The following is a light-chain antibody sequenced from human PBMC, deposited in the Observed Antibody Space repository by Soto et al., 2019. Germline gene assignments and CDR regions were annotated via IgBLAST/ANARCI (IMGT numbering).Light chain of an antibody. V-gene: IGLV1-51*01. CDR3: GTWDSSLSAGE. CDR1: SSNIGNNY. J-gene: IGLJ2*01. CDR2: DNN. Sequence: QSVLTQPPSVCAAPGQKVTISCSGSSSNIGNNYVSWYQQLPGTAPKLLIYDNNKRPSGIPDRFSGSKSGTSATLGITGLQTGDEADYYCGTWDSSLSAGEFGGGTKLTVL.